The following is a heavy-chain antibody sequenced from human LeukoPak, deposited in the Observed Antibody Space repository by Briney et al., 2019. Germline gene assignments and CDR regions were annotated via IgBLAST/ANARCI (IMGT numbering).Heavy chain of an antibody. Sequence: SGPALVKPTQTLTLTCTFPGFSLSSSGMCVSWIRQPPGKAREWLARIDWDDDKSYSTSLKTRLTISKDTSKYQVVLTVTNMDPVDTATYYCARLQSGSYRHDLWGQGTLVTVSS. J-gene: IGHJ5*02. CDR2: IDWDDDK. D-gene: IGHD1-26*01. CDR1: GFSLSSSGMC. V-gene: IGHV2-70*11. CDR3: ARLQSGSYRHDL.